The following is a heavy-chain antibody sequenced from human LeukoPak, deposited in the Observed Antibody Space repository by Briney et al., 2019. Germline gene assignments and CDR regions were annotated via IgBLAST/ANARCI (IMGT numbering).Heavy chain of an antibody. Sequence: GGSLRLSCAASGFTFSSYGMNWVRQAPGKGLEWVSYISSSSSTIYYADSVKGRFTISRDNAKNSLYLQMNSLRDEDTAVYYCARPLAGSYFGVFDYWGQGTLVTVSS. CDR1: GFTFSSYG. D-gene: IGHD3-10*01. J-gene: IGHJ4*02. CDR3: ARPLAGSYFGVFDY. CDR2: ISSSSSTI. V-gene: IGHV3-48*02.